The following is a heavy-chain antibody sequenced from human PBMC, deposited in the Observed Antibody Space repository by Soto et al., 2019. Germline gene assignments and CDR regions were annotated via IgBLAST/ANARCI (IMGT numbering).Heavy chain of an antibody. V-gene: IGHV1-18*01. CDR1: GYTFTSYG. D-gene: IGHD4-4*01. J-gene: IGHJ6*03. CDR2: ISAYNGNT. CDR3: ARAGWTTVKAPYYYYMDV. Sequence: QVQLVQSGAEVKKPGASVKVSCKASGYTFTSYGIIWVRQAPGQGLEWMGWISAYNGNTNYAQKLQGRVTMTTDTSTSTAYMELRSLRSDDTAVYYCARAGWTTVKAPYYYYMDVWGKGTTVTVSS.